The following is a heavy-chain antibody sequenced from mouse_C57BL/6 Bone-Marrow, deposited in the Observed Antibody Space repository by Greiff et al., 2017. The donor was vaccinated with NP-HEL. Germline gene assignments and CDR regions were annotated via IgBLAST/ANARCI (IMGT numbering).Heavy chain of an antibody. V-gene: IGHV5-4*03. CDR1: GFTFSSYA. CDR2: ISDGGSYT. J-gene: IGHJ4*01. CDR3: ERGSITTVVADYAMDY. Sequence: EVKLQESGGGLVKPGGSLKLSCAASGFTFSSYAMSWVRQTPEKRLEWVATISDGGSYTYYPDNVKGRFTISRDNAKNNLYLQMSHLKSEDTAMYYCERGSITTVVADYAMDYWGQGTSVTVSS. D-gene: IGHD1-1*01.